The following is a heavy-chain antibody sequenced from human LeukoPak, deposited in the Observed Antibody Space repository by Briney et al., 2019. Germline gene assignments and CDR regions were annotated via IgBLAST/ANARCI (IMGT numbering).Heavy chain of an antibody. Sequence: GGSLRLSCAASGFTFSSYWMHWVRQAPGKGLVWVSRINSDGSGTTYADSVKGRFTISRDNARNTLYLQMNSLRAEDTAVYYCARALTWGLYYFDYWGRGTLVTVSS. CDR2: INSDGSGT. V-gene: IGHV3-74*01. CDR1: GFTFSSYW. D-gene: IGHD3-16*01. CDR3: ARALTWGLYYFDY. J-gene: IGHJ4*02.